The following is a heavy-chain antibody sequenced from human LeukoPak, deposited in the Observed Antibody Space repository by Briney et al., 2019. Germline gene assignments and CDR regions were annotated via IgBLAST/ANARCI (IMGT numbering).Heavy chain of an antibody. CDR2: INHSGST. D-gene: IGHD5-12*01. V-gene: IGHV4-34*01. CDR1: GVSFSGYY. CDR3: ARDPLRGYSGYDFDY. J-gene: IGHJ4*02. Sequence: SGTLSLTCAVYGVSFSGYYWSWLRQPPGKGLEWIGQINHSGSTNYNPSLKSRVTISVDTSKNQFSLKLSSVTAADTAVYYCARDPLRGYSGYDFDYWGQGTLVTVSS.